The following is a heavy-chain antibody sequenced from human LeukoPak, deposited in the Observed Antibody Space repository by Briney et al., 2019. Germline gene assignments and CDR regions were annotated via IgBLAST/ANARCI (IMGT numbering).Heavy chain of an antibody. CDR2: ISWNSGNI. CDR3: ARAGSGGRVYYFDY. J-gene: IGHJ4*02. CDR1: GFTFDDYA. Sequence: GGSLRLSCAASGFTFDDYAMHWVRQAPGKGLERVSGISWNSGNIGYADSVKGRFTISRDNAKNSLYLQMNSLRAEDTALYYCARAGSGGRVYYFDYWGQGTLVTVSS. D-gene: IGHD1-26*01. V-gene: IGHV3-9*01.